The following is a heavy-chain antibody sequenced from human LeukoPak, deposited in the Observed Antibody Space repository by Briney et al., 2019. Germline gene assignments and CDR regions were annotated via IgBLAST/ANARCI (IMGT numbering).Heavy chain of an antibody. V-gene: IGHV1-2*06. CDR2: IIPNSGDT. Sequence: PGASVRVSCKASGYTFTSYYMHWVRQAPGQGLEWMGRIIPNSGDTNCAKRFQGRVTMTRDTSISTVYMELSSLGADDTAIYYCARAIRTGLFDYWGQGTLLTVSS. J-gene: IGHJ4*02. D-gene: IGHD3/OR15-3a*01. CDR1: GYTFTSYY. CDR3: ARAIRTGLFDY.